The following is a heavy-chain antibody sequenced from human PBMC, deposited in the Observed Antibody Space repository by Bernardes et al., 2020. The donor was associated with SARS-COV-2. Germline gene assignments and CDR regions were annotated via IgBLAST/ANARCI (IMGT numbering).Heavy chain of an antibody. D-gene: IGHD3-22*01. Sequence: SETLSLTCAVYGASFSSYYWSWIRQSPGKGLVWIGEINDSGNTNYNPSLKSRVTISVDTSKNQFSLKLRSVTAADTAVYYCARIVYNYDDCDSWTRPEDWYFDPWGRGTLVTVSS. V-gene: IGHV4-34*01. CDR2: INDSGNT. CDR1: GASFSSYY. J-gene: IGHJ2*01. CDR3: ARIVYNYDDCDSWTRPEDWYFDP.